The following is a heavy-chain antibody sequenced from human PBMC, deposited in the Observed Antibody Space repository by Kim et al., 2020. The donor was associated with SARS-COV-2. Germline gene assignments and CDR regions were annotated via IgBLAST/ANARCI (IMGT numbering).Heavy chain of an antibody. CDR3: TTRRDGYNRQYYFDY. J-gene: IGHJ4*02. V-gene: IGHV3-15*01. CDR1: GFTFSNAW. Sequence: GGSLRLSCAASGFTFSNAWMSWVRQAPGKGLEWVGRIKSKTDGGTTDYAAPVKGRFTISRDDSKNTLYLQMNSLKTEDTAVYYCTTRRDGYNRQYYFDYWGQGTLVTVSS. D-gene: IGHD5-12*01. CDR2: IKSKTDGGTT.